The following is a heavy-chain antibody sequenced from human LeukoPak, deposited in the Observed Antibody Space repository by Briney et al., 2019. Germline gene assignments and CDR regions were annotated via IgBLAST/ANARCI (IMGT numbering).Heavy chain of an antibody. CDR1: GFTFSGYE. D-gene: IGHD3-3*01. Sequence: PGGSLRLSCAASGFTFSGYEMNWVRQAPGKGLEWVSYISRSGTIISYADSVKGRFTISRDNAKNSPYLQMNSLRAEDTAVYYCARERDDYYFDYWGQGTLVTVSS. CDR2: ISRSGTII. J-gene: IGHJ4*02. V-gene: IGHV3-48*03. CDR3: ARERDDYYFDY.